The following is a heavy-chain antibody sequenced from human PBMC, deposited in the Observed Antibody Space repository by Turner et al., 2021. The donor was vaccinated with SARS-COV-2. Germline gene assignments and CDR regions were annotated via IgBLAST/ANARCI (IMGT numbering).Heavy chain of an antibody. Sequence: QVQLVQPGAKVKKPGPSVKVPSRAPGYTFTSYGISWVRQAPGQGLEWMGWISAYNGNTNYAQKLQGRVTMTTDTPTSTAYMELRSLRSDDTAVYYCARDRPSAATFLNFDYWGQGTLVTVSS. D-gene: IGHD2-2*01. CDR1: GYTFTSYG. CDR3: ARDRPSAATFLNFDY. CDR2: ISAYNGNT. J-gene: IGHJ4*02. V-gene: IGHV1-18*04.